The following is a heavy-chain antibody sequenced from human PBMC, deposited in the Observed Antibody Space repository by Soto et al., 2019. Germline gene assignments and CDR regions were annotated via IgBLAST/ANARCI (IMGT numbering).Heavy chain of an antibody. CDR3: AGGAPYGDYGEGDHYYYGMDI. D-gene: IGHD4-17*01. J-gene: IGHJ6*02. CDR2: IGTAGDP. V-gene: IGHV3-13*05. Sequence: PGGSLRLSCAASGFTFSSYDMHWVRQATGKGLEWVSAIGTAGDPYYPGSVKGRFTISRENAKNSLYLQMNSLRAGDTAVYYCAGGAPYGDYGEGDHYYYGMDIWGQGTTVTVSS. CDR1: GFTFSSYD.